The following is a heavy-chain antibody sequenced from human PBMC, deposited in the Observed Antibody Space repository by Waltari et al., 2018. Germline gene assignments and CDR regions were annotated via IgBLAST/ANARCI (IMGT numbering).Heavy chain of an antibody. CDR3: ARGYCSSTSCYGDYFDY. CDR1: GGSISSSNW. Sequence: QVQLQESGPGLVKPSGTLSLTCAVSGGSISSSNWWSWVRQPPGKGLEWIGEIYHSGSTNYNPSRKSRVTISVDKSKNQFSLKLSSVTAADTAVYYCARGYCSSTSCYGDYFDYWGQGTLVTVSS. V-gene: IGHV4-4*02. CDR2: IYHSGST. J-gene: IGHJ4*02. D-gene: IGHD2-2*01.